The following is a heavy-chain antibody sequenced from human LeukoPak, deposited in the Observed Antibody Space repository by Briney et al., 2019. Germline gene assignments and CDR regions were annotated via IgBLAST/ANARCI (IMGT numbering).Heavy chain of an antibody. CDR3: ARESSGRDTAIVQFDY. Sequence: SETLSLTCAVYGGSFSGYYWSWIRQPPGKGLEWIGEINHSGSTNYNPSLKSRVTISVDTSKNQFSLKLSSVTAADTAVYYCARESSGRDTAIVQFDYWGQGTLVTVSS. J-gene: IGHJ4*02. CDR2: INHSGST. D-gene: IGHD5-18*01. V-gene: IGHV4-34*01. CDR1: GGSFSGYY.